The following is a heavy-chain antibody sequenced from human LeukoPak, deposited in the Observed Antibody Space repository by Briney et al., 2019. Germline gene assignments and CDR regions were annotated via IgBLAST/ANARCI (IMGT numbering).Heavy chain of an antibody. CDR1: GGSISSSSYF. CDR2: IYYSGST. Sequence: SETLSLTCTVSGGSISSSSYFWGWIRQPPGKGLEWIGSIYYSGSTYYNPSLKSRVTISVDTSKNQFSLKLSSVTAADTAVYYCARHQLISSTSCFDYWGQGTLVTVSS. CDR3: ARHQLISSTSCFDY. V-gene: IGHV4-39*01. J-gene: IGHJ4*02. D-gene: IGHD2-2*01.